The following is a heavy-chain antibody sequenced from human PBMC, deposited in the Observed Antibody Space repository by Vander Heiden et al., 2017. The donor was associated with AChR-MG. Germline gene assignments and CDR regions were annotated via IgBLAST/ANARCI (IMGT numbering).Heavy chain of an antibody. J-gene: IGHJ3*02. CDR3: ARDQGYSSGWTEAFDM. CDR2: SRNKANSYTT. CDR1: GLTFSDHY. V-gene: IGHV3-72*01. D-gene: IGHD6-19*01. Sequence: EVQLMESGGGLVQPGGSLRLSCVVSGLTFSDHYMDWVRQAPGKGLEWVGRSRNKANSYTTDYAASVEGRFTISRDDSKNSLYLQMNSLKSEDTAVYYCARDQGYSSGWTEAFDMWGQGTVVTVSS.